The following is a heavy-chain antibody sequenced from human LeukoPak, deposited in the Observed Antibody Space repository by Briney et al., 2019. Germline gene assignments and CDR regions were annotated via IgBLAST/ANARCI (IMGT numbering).Heavy chain of an antibody. Sequence: SVKVSCKASGYTFSSYYIRWVRQAPGQGLEWMGGIIPNFGTTNYAQKFQGRVTITGDESMSTAYMELSRLRSEDTAVYYCARGEMATILDAFDIWGQGTMVTVSS. V-gene: IGHV1-69*01. J-gene: IGHJ3*02. CDR3: ARGEMATILDAFDI. CDR2: IIPNFGTT. D-gene: IGHD5-24*01. CDR1: GYTFSSYY.